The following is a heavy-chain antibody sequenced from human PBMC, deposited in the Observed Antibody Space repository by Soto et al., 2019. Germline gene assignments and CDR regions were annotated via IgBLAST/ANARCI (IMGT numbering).Heavy chain of an antibody. V-gene: IGHV1-2*04. CDR1: GYTFTGYY. J-gene: IGHJ5*02. CDR3: ARDNSVLRYFDWLFPQGNWFDP. D-gene: IGHD3-9*01. CDR2: INPNSGGT. Sequence: GPSVKVSCKASGYTFTGYYMHWVRQAPGQGLEWMGWINPNSGGTNYAQKFQGWVTMTRDTSISTAYMELSRLRSDDTAVYYCARDNSVLRYFDWLFPQGNWFDPWGQGTLVTVSS.